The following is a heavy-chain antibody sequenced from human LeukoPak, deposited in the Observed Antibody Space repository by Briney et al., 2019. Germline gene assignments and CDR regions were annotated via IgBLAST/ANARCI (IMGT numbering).Heavy chain of an antibody. CDR1: GGSISSSSYY. Sequence: PSETLSLTCTVSGGSISSSSYYWGWIRQPPGKGLEWIGSIYYSGSTYYNPSLKSRVTISVDKSKNQFSLKLSSVTAADTAVYYCARLHRASYYDSSGYYLNNDYWGQGTLVTVSS. CDR3: ARLHRASYYDSSGYYLNNDY. J-gene: IGHJ4*02. V-gene: IGHV4-39*07. CDR2: IYYSGST. D-gene: IGHD3-22*01.